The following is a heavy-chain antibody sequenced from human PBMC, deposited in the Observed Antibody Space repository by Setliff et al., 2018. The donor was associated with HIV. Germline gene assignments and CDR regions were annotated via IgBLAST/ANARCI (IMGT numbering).Heavy chain of an antibody. CDR3: ALPYCSGGNCWSSASLPPAGWFDP. J-gene: IGHJ5*02. D-gene: IGHD2-15*01. Sequence: RASVKVSCKASGGTFSSYVISWVRQAPGQGPEWMGGIIPMYGVTNYAQKFQGRVTITTDESTSTAYMELSSLRSEDTAAYYCALPYCSGGNCWSSASLPPAGWFDPWGQGTLVTVSS. CDR1: GGTFSSYV. CDR2: IIPMYGVT. V-gene: IGHV1-69*05.